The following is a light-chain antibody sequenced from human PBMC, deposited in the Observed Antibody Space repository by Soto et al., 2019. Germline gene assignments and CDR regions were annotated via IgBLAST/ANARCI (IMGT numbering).Light chain of an antibody. CDR1: RSDVGGYNY. J-gene: IGLJ2*01. CDR3: SSYTSIRILV. Sequence: QAVVTQPASVSGSPGQSITISCTGTRSDVGGYNYVSWYQHHPGKAPKLMIYDVTNRPSGVSNRFSGSKSGNTASLTISGLQAEDEADYYCSSYTSIRILVFGGGTKLTVL. V-gene: IGLV2-14*03. CDR2: DVT.